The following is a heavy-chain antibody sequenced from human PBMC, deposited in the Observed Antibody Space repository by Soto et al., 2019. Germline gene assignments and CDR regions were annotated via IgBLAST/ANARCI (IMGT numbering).Heavy chain of an antibody. CDR3: ARVNSITMVRGVISWFDP. CDR2: IIPIFGTA. Sequence: QVQLVQSGAEVKKPGSSVKVSCKASGGTFSSYAISWVRQAPGQGLEWMGGIIPIFGTANYAQKFQGRVTITADESTSTGYMELSSLRSEDTAVYYCARVNSITMVRGVISWFDPWGQGTLVTVSS. V-gene: IGHV1-69*01. J-gene: IGHJ5*02. D-gene: IGHD3-10*01. CDR1: GGTFSSYA.